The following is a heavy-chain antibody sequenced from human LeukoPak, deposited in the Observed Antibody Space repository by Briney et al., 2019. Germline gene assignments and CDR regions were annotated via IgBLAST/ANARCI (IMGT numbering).Heavy chain of an antibody. V-gene: IGHV1-46*01. CDR2: INPSGGST. CDR1: GYTFTSYY. D-gene: IGHD1-1*01. Sequence: ASVKVSCKASGYTFTSYYMHWVRQAPGQGLEWMGIINPSGGSTSYAQKFQGRVTMTRDTSTSTAYMELRSLRSDDTAVYYCARDGSERSYDYWGQGTLVTVSS. J-gene: IGHJ4*02. CDR3: ARDGSERSYDY.